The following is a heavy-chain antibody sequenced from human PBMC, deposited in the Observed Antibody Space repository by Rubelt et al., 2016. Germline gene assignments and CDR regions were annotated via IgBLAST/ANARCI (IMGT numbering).Heavy chain of an antibody. CDR2: VQYSVTT. CDR3: AGSGYSSGWYDY. CDR1: GDSISTYY. D-gene: IGHD6-19*01. V-gene: IGHV4-59*01. Sequence: QVQLQESGPGLVKPSETLSLTCVVSGDSISTYYWSWIRQSPGKGLEWIGYVQYSVTTKDKPSPQGRVTISVDTSQKQFSLMLTSVTAADTAVYFCAGSGYSSGWYDYWGQGTLVTVSS. J-gene: IGHJ4*02.